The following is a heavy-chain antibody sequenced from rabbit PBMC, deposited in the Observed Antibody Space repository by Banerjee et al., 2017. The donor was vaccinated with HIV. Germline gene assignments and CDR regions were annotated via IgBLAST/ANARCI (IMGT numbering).Heavy chain of an antibody. CDR3: GRDLAGAIGWNFDL. D-gene: IGHD4-1*01. J-gene: IGHJ4*01. CDR2: INAVTGKA. V-gene: IGHV1S45*01. Sequence: QEQLVESGGGLVKPEGSLKLSCTASGFSFSNKAVMCWVRQAPGKGLEWIACINAVTGKAVYASWAKGRFTFSKTSSTTVTLQMTSLTAADTATYFCGRDLAGAIGWNFDLWGPGTLVTVS. CDR1: GFSFSNKAV.